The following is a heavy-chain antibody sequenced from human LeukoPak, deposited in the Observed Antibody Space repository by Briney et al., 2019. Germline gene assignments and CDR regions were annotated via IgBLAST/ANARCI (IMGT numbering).Heavy chain of an antibody. D-gene: IGHD2-21*02. CDR1: GGSISRGGYF. CDR3: ARDQQLSYCGGDCYPAN. Sequence: PSQTLSLTCTVSGGSISRGGYFWAWIRQPPGKGREGIGRIDTSGSTDYNPSLQSRVTMSVDTSKNQFSLKLNSVTAADTAVYYCARDQQLSYCGGDCYPANWGQGTLVTASS. J-gene: IGHJ4*02. CDR2: IDTSGST. V-gene: IGHV4-61*02.